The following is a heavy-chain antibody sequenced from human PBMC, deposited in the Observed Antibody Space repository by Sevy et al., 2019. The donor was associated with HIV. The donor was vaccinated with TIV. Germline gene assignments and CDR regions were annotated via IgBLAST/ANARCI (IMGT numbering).Heavy chain of an antibody. J-gene: IGHJ4*02. CDR3: TTQWF. CDR1: GITFSNTW. Sequence: GGSLRLSCAGSGITFSNTWMSGVGRAPGRGLEWIGRTKRKTDGGTTDYAAPVKGTFSISRDDSKNTLYLQMNSLKTEDTAVYYCTTQWFWGQGTLVTVSS. CDR2: TKRKTDGGTT. V-gene: IGHV3-15*01. D-gene: IGHD3-22*01.